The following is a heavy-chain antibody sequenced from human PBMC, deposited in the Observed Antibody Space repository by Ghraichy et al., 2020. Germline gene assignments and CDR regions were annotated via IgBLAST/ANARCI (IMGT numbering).Heavy chain of an antibody. Sequence: SETLSLTCTVSGGSISSYYWSWIRQPPGKGLEWIGYIYYSGSTNYNPSLKSRVTISVDTSKNQFSLKLSSVTAADTAVYYCARRLGARPGAFDIWGQGTMVTVSS. CDR2: IYYSGST. J-gene: IGHJ3*02. V-gene: IGHV4-59*08. CDR3: ARRLGARPGAFDI. CDR1: GGSISSYY. D-gene: IGHD6-25*01.